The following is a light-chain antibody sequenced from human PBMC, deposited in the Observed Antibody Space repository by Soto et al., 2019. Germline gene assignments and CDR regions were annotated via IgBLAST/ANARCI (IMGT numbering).Light chain of an antibody. CDR2: TTS. J-gene: IGKJ5*01. CDR1: QSVNDNH. Sequence: EIVLTQSPGTLSLSPGERATLSCRASQSVNDNHLAWYQQKPGQAPRLLIYTTSNRATGIPDSFSGSGSGTDFILTISRLEPEDFAVYYCQQYGSSLSITFGQGTRLEIK. V-gene: IGKV3-20*01. CDR3: QQYGSSLSIT.